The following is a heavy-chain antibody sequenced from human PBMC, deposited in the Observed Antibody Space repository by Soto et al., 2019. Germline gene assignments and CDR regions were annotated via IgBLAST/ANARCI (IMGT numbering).Heavy chain of an antibody. V-gene: IGHV3-21*01. CDR2: ISSSSSYI. CDR3: ARSMGIAAAGTDY. D-gene: IGHD6-13*01. J-gene: IGHJ4*02. CDR1: GFTFSSYS. Sequence: EVQLVESGGGLVKPGGSLRLSCAASGFTFSSYSMNWVRQAPGKGLEWVSSISSSSSYIYYADSVKGRFTISRDNAKNSLYLQMTSLRAEDTAVYYCARSMGIAAAGTDYWGQGTLVTVSS.